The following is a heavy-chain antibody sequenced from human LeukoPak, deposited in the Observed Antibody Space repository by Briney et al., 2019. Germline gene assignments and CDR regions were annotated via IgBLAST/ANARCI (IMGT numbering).Heavy chain of an antibody. CDR3: AKALLRGYCSGGSCHPFDY. J-gene: IGHJ4*02. D-gene: IGHD2-15*01. CDR1: GFTVSSNY. CDR2: ISWNSGSI. Sequence: GGSLRLSCAASGFTVSSNYMSWVRQAPGKGLEWVSGISWNSGSIGYADSVKGRFTISRDNAKNSLYLQMNSLRAEDMALYYCAKALLRGYCSGGSCHPFDYWGQGTLVTVSS. V-gene: IGHV3-9*03.